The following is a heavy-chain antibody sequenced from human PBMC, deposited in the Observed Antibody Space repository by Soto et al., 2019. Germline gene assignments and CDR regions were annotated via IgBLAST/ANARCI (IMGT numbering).Heavy chain of an antibody. CDR1: GFSLTTSGVR. CDR3: EPTMILGRGPCLDF. Sequence: SGPTLVNPTQTLTLTCTFSGFSLTTSGVRVSWLRQSPGKALEWLARIDWDDDKVYSTSLKTRLTISKDSSKNQVVLTMTNVDPMDTATSYREPTMILGRGPCLDFWGQGNLVTV. V-gene: IGHV2-70*04. CDR2: IDWDDDK. D-gene: IGHD3-22*01. J-gene: IGHJ4*02.